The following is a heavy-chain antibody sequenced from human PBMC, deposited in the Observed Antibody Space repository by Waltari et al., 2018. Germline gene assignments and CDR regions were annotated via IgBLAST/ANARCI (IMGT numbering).Heavy chain of an antibody. D-gene: IGHD3-10*01. V-gene: IGHV4-38-2*01. J-gene: IGHJ4*02. CDR2: IYHSGST. CDR3: ARKDYYGSGSYLDY. Sequence: QVQLQESGPGLVKPSETLSLTCAVSGYSISSGYYWGWIRQPPGKGLEWIGSIYHSGSTYYNPSRKSRVTISVDTSKNQFSLKLSSVTAADTAVYYCARKDYYGSGSYLDYWGQGTLVTVSS. CDR1: GYSISSGYY.